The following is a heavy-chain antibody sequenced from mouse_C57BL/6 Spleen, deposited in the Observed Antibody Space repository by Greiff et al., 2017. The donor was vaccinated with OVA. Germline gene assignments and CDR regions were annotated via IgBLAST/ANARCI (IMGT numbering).Heavy chain of an antibody. J-gene: IGHJ4*01. CDR2: ISSGSSTI. V-gene: IGHV5-17*01. CDR1: GFTFSDYG. CDR3: ARPRLDY. Sequence: DVMLVESGGGLVKPGGSLKLSCAASGFTFSDYGMHWVRQAPEKGLEWVAYISSGSSTIYNADTVKGLFTISRDNAKNNLFLQMTSLRSDDTAMYYCARPRLDYWGQGTSVTVSS.